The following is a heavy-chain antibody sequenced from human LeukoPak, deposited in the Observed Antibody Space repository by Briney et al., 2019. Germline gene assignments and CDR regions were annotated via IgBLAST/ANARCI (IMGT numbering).Heavy chain of an antibody. CDR3: AREGDRSSDSSGSYPLDY. J-gene: IGHJ4*02. CDR2: FHPEDGET. Sequence: ASVKVSCKVSGYTLTELSMHWVRQAPGKGLEWRGDFHPEDGETIYAQKFQGRVTMTEDTSTDTAYMELSSLRSEDTAVYYCAREGDRSSDSSGSYPLDYWGQGTLVTVSS. D-gene: IGHD1-26*01. CDR1: GYTLTELS. V-gene: IGHV1-24*01.